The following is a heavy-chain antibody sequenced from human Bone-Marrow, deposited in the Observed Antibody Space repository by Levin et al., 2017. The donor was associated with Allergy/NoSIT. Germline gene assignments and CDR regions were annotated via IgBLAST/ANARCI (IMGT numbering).Heavy chain of an antibody. J-gene: IGHJ5*02. CDR1: GGSFSGYY. V-gene: IGHV4-34*01. D-gene: IGHD2-15*01. Sequence: SETLSLTCAVYGGSFSGYYWSWIRQPPGKGLEWIGEINHSGSTNYNPSLKSRVTISVDTSKNQFSLKLSSVTAADTAVYYCARGPTLQDCSGGSCYSELNWFDPWGQGTLVTVSS. CDR2: INHSGST. CDR3: ARGPTLQDCSGGSCYSELNWFDP.